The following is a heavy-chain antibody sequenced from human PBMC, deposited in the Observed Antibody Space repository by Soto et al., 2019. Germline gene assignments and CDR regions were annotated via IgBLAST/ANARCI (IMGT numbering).Heavy chain of an antibody. CDR3: AREKVVAAMLSYNWFDP. V-gene: IGHV1-18*01. Sequence: ASVKVSCKASGYTFTSYGISWVRQAPGQGLEWMGWISAYNGNTNYAQKLQGRVTMTTDTSTSTAYMELRSLRSDDTAVYYCAREKVVAAMLSYNWFDPWGQGTLVTVSS. D-gene: IGHD2-15*01. CDR2: ISAYNGNT. CDR1: GYTFTSYG. J-gene: IGHJ5*02.